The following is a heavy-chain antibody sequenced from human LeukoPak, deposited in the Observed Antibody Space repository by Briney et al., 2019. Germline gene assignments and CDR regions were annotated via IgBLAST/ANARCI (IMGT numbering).Heavy chain of an antibody. CDR3: AKLPSSGSYNSPFDY. V-gene: IGHV3-23*01. CDR2: ISGSGGST. Sequence: GGSLRLSCAAPGFTFSSYAMSWVRQAPGKGLEWVSAISGSGGSTYYADSVKGRFTISRDNSKNTLYLQMNSLRAEDTAVYYCAKLPSSGSYNSPFDYWGQGTLVTVSS. D-gene: IGHD3-10*01. J-gene: IGHJ4*02. CDR1: GFTFSSYA.